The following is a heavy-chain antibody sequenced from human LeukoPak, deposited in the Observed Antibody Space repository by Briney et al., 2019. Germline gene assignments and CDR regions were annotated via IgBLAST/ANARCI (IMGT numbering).Heavy chain of an antibody. Sequence: GGSLRLSCAASGFTVTNYAMYWVRQAPGKGLEWVSAISGRDDSTYYADSVKGRFTISRDTSKNTLFLQMNSLRAEDTAVYYCVKWGDYDILTGYYDPDYWGQGTLVTVSS. CDR2: ISGRDDST. CDR3: VKWGDYDILTGYYDPDY. J-gene: IGHJ4*02. V-gene: IGHV3-23*01. CDR1: GFTVTNYA. D-gene: IGHD3-9*01.